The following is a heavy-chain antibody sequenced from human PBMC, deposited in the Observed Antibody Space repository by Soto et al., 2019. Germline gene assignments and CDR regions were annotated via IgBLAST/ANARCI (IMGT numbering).Heavy chain of an antibody. J-gene: IGHJ4*02. CDR3: VRGRHWKSPRHFDY. CDR1: GGSFSGYY. D-gene: IGHD1-1*01. V-gene: IGHV4-34*01. Sequence: QVQLQQWGAGLLKPSETLSLTCAVYGGSFSGYYWSWIRQPPGKGLEWIGEINHSGSTNYNPSLKSRVTISVDTSKNQFSLKLSSVTAADTAVYYCVRGRHWKSPRHFDYWGQGTLVTVSS. CDR2: INHSGST.